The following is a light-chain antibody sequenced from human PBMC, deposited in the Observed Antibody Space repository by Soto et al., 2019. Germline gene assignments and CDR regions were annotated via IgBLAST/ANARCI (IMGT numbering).Light chain of an antibody. V-gene: IGKV3-15*01. CDR3: QQYNDWPVT. CDR1: QSVTNSY. Sequence: EIVMTQSPVTLSVSPGERATLSCRASQSVTNSYLAWYQQKPGQAPRLLIFGASTRAAGIPARFSGSGSGTEFTLTISSLQSEDFALSYCQQYNDWPVTFGQGTKVDI. CDR2: GAS. J-gene: IGKJ1*01.